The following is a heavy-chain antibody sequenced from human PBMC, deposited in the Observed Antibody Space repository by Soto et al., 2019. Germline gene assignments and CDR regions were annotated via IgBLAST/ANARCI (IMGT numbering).Heavy chain of an antibody. CDR2: IRSKGNNYAT. V-gene: IGHV3-73*01. J-gene: IGHJ6*03. CDR1: GFTFSGSA. Sequence: EVQLVESGGGLVQPGGSLKLSCAASGFTFSGSAMHWVRQASGKWLEWVGRIRSKGNNYATVYGASLKGRFTISREDAKNTAYLQTNSLNTEDTAVYYCSRQASDFWSGKPQYYMDVWGKGTTVTVSS. D-gene: IGHD3-3*01. CDR3: SRQASDFWSGKPQYYMDV.